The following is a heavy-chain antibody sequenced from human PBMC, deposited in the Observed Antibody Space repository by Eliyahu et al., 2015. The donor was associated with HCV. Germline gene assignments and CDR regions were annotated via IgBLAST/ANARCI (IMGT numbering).Heavy chain of an antibody. CDR2: IIPLFGAA. Sequence: QVQLVQSGAEVKKPGSSVRVSCXASEDSFANYPXSWVRQAPGQGLEWMGGIIPLFGAADYARKFQGRVTISAVRSTTTVFLELSSLTSDDTAVYYCARDSNRVRHFDSGPYHKAFFDYWGQGTLLTVSS. V-gene: IGHV1-69*06. J-gene: IGHJ4*02. CDR3: ARDSNRVRHFDSGPYHKAFFDY. D-gene: IGHD3-10*01. CDR1: EDSFANYP.